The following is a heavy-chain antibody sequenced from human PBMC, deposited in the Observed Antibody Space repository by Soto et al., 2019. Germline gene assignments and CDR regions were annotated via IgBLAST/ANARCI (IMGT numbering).Heavy chain of an antibody. CDR2: TYYRSKWYY. CDR3: ARGPWQWLDENWFDP. V-gene: IGHV6-1*01. Sequence: PSQTLSLTCAISGDSVSNNGFAWNWIRQSPSRGLEWLGRTYYRSKWYYDYALPVRSRITINPDTSKNQVSLQLNSVTPEDTAVYXCARGPWQWLDENWFDPWGQGTLVTVSS. CDR1: GDSVSNNGFA. J-gene: IGHJ5*02. D-gene: IGHD6-19*01.